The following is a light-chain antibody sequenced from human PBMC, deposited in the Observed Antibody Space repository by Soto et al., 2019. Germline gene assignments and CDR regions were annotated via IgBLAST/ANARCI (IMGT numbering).Light chain of an antibody. CDR2: DAS. J-gene: IGKJ1*01. V-gene: IGKV3-11*01. CDR3: QQRGNWWT. Sequence: EVVLTQSPSTLSLSPGERATLSCRASQSISIYLAWYQQKPGRAPRLLIYDASNRATGIPARLSGSGSGTDFTLTISSPEPEDSAVYYCQQRGNWWTFGQGTKVDIK. CDR1: QSISIY.